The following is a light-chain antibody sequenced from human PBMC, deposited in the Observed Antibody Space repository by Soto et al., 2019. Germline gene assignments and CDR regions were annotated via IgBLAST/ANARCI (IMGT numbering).Light chain of an antibody. J-gene: IGKJ5*01. CDR1: QDINKN. CDR3: QQYESLPLT. CDR2: DAS. Sequence: DLQMTQSPSSLSASVVDRVTITCTASQDINKNLIWYQQKPGKAPKLLIYDASDLETGVPSRFSGSGSGTGFTFTISSLQPEDFATYYCQQYESLPLTFGQGTRLEIK. V-gene: IGKV1-33*01.